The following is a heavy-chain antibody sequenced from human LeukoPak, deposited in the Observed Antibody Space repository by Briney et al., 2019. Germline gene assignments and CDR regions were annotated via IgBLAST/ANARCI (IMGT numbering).Heavy chain of an antibody. V-gene: IGHV3-23*01. CDR2: ISGNGGST. CDR3: AKARFTVTYYFDY. D-gene: IGHD4-11*01. J-gene: IGHJ4*02. CDR1: GFTFSSYA. Sequence: GGSLRLSCAASGFTFSSYAMSWVRQAPGKGLEWVSAISGNGGSTYHADSVKGRFTISRDNSKNTLYLQMNSLRAEDTAVYYCAKARFTVTYYFDYWGQGTLVTVSS.